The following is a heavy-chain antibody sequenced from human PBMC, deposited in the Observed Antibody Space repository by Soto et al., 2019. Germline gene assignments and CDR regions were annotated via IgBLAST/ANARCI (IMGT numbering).Heavy chain of an antibody. CDR1: GGTFSSYT. CDR3: ARSLVATAMVDNWFDP. CDR2: IIPILGIA. V-gene: IGHV1-69*02. Sequence: VKVSCKASGGTFSSYTISWVRQAPGQGLEWMGRIIPILGIANYAQKFQGRVTITADKSTSTAYMELSSLRSEDTAVYYCARSLVATAMVDNWFDPWGQGTLVTVSS. D-gene: IGHD5-18*01. J-gene: IGHJ5*02.